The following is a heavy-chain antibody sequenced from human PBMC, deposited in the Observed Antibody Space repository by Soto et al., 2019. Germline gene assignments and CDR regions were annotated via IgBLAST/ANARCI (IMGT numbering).Heavy chain of an antibody. V-gene: IGHV1-69*12. D-gene: IGHD4-17*01. CDR3: GMGALYGDSPLDP. J-gene: IGHJ5*02. CDR1: GGTFSSYA. CDR2: IIPIFGTA. Sequence: QVQLVQSGAEVKKPGSSVKVSCKASGGTFSSYAISWVRQAPGQGLEWIGGIIPIFGTANYAQKLQSRVTITADESTITGYMELGSLRSEDTGVYYCGMGALYGDSPLDPWGQGTLVTVSS.